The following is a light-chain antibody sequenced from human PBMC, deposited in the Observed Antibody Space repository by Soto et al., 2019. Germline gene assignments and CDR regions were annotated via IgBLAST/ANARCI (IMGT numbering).Light chain of an antibody. Sequence: DIQMTQSPSTLSASVGERVTITCRASQSVGNWLAWYQHKPGKAPKLLIYDVSSLESGLPSRFSGSGSGTEFILTISSLQPDDFATYYCQQYKTYRTFGQGTKVDIK. V-gene: IGKV1-5*01. CDR3: QQYKTYRT. CDR1: QSVGNW. J-gene: IGKJ1*01. CDR2: DVS.